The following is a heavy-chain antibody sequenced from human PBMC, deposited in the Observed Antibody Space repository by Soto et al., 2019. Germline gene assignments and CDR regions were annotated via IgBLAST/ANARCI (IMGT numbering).Heavy chain of an antibody. V-gene: IGHV4-61*05. J-gene: IGHJ4*02. D-gene: IGHD3-22*01. CDR2: IYFRGTT. Sequence: PSETLSLTCTVSGGSISSSRYYWGWIRQPPGKGLEWIGYIYFRGTTNYNPSLKSRVTMSADTSKNQFSLKLNSVTAADTAVYYCARMNYYDTSGYPFDYWGQGMMVTVSS. CDR3: ARMNYYDTSGYPFDY. CDR1: GGSISSSRYY.